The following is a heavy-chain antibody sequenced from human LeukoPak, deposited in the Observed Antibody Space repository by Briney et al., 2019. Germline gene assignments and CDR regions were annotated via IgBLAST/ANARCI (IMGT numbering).Heavy chain of an antibody. CDR3: ARDLALGYCPSSSCSSPLFDF. J-gene: IGHJ4*02. D-gene: IGHD2-2*01. CDR1: DRSISSYY. CDR2: IHTTGGT. Sequence: SETLSLTCTVSDRSISSYYGSWIRQPAGKGLEWIRRIHTTGGTRYNPSLKSRITMSLDASKNQFTLKLSSVTAADTAVYYCARDLALGYCPSSSCSSPLFDFWGQGALVTVSS. V-gene: IGHV4-4*07.